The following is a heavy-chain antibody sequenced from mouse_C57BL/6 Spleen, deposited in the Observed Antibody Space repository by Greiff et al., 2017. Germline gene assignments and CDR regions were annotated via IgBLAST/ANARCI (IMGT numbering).Heavy chain of an antibody. V-gene: IGHV5-9-1*02. Sequence: EVKVEESGEGLVKPGGSLKLSCAASGFTFSSYAMSWVRQTPEKRLEWVAYISSGGDYIYYADTVKGRFTISRDNARNTLYLQMSSLKSEDTAMYYCTRDSYYYAMDYWGQGTSVTVSS. CDR2: ISSGGDYI. D-gene: IGHD3-2*01. CDR1: GFTFSSYA. J-gene: IGHJ4*01. CDR3: TRDSYYYAMDY.